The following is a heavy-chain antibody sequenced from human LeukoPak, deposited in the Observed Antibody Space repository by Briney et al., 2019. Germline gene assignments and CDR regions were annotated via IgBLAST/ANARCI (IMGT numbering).Heavy chain of an antibody. D-gene: IGHD3-22*01. CDR3: GSNLECGGYGVAFDI. CDR1: GYTFTCYY. V-gene: IGHV1-2*02. J-gene: IGHJ3*02. Sequence: GAAVKLSCKASGYTFTCYYMHWVRQAPGQGLEGLGWINPNSGGTNYAQKFQDRVTKTRETDVTAVYKEVSRLKCDDRAGYYCGSNLECGGYGVAFDIWGQGTMVTVSS. CDR2: INPNSGGT.